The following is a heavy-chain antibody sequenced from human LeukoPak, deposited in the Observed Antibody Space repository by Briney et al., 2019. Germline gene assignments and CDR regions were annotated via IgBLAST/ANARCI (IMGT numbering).Heavy chain of an antibody. J-gene: IGHJ6*02. CDR3: ASPVAGLEGSYGMDV. D-gene: IGHD6-19*01. CDR1: GYTFTSYD. CDR2: MNPNSGNT. V-gene: IGHV1-8*01. Sequence: ASVKVSCKASGYTFTSYDINWVRQATGQGLEWMGLMNPNSGNTGYAQKFQGRVTMTRNTSISTAYMELSSLRSEDTAVYYCASPVAGLEGSYGMDVWGQGTTVTVSS.